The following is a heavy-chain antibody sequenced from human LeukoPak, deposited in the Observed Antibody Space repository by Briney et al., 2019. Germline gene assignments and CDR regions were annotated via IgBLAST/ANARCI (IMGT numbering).Heavy chain of an antibody. J-gene: IGHJ4*02. CDR3: ARVLAETTPSYFDY. Sequence: SETLSLTCTVSGGSISSYYWSWIRQPPGKGPEWIWYIYYSGSTNYNPSLKSRVTISVDTSKNQFSLKLSSVTAADTAVYYCARVLAETTPSYFDYWGQGTLVTVSS. CDR2: IYYSGST. CDR1: GGSISSYY. V-gene: IGHV4-59*01. D-gene: IGHD4-11*01.